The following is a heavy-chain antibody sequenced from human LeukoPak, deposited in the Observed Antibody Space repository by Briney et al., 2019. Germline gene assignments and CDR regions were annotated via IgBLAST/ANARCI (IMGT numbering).Heavy chain of an antibody. J-gene: IGHJ2*01. D-gene: IGHD3-3*01. CDR3: ARDRGYDFGSGSFDL. CDR1: GFSFNSYD. CDR2: IGTGGDT. Sequence: GGSLRLSCAASGFSFNSYDMHWVRQVRGKGLEWVGAIGTGGDTYYADSVKGRFTTSRENAKKSLYIQMDCLRAGDTAVYYCARDRGYDFGSGSFDLWGRGTLVTVSS. V-gene: IGHV3-13*01.